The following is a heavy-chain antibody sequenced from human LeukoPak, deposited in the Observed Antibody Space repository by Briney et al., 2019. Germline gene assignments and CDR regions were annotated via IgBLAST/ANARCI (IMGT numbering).Heavy chain of an antibody. V-gene: IGHV4-61*03. CDR2: IYDSGTT. CDR1: GASVSSSDHYWSYY. Sequence: PSETLSLTCTVSGASVSSSDHYWSYYWSWIRQPPGKGLEWIGYIYDSGTTKYNPSLKSRVTISVDTSKNHFSLRLSPVTAADTAVYYCARKSAWGRKRDPHAFDIWGQGTMVTVSS. D-gene: IGHD7-27*01. CDR3: ARKSAWGRKRDPHAFDI. J-gene: IGHJ3*02.